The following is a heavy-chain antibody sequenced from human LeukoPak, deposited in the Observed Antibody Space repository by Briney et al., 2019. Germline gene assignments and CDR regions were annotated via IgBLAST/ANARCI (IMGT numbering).Heavy chain of an antibody. CDR1: GFTFSNYG. J-gene: IGHJ4*02. Sequence: GGSLRLSCAASGFTFSNYGMSWVRQAPGKGLEWISYISSTSTDIYYVDSVKGRLTISRDNAKNSVYLQMNSLRAEDTAIYYCARRGPYFDYWGQGILVTVSS. D-gene: IGHD3-10*01. CDR2: ISSTSTDI. V-gene: IGHV3-21*05. CDR3: ARRGPYFDY.